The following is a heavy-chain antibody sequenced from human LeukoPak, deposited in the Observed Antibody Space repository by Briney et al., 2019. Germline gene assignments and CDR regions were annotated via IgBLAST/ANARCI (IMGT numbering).Heavy chain of an antibody. J-gene: IGHJ5*02. Sequence: PGGSLRLSCAASGFTFSSYAMHWVRQAPGKGLEWVAVISYDGSNKYYADSVKGRFTISRDNSKNTLYLQMNSLRAEDTAVYYCARRVAVAGTVPWFDPWGQGTLVTVSS. V-gene: IGHV3-30-3*01. D-gene: IGHD6-19*01. CDR3: ARRVAVAGTVPWFDP. CDR2: ISYDGSNK. CDR1: GFTFSSYA.